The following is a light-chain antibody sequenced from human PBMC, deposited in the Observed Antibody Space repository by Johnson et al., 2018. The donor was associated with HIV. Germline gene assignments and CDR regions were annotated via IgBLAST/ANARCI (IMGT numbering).Light chain of an antibody. CDR1: SSNIGNNY. J-gene: IGLJ1*01. Sequence: QSVLTQPPSVSAAPGQKVTISCSGSSSNIGNNYVSWYQLLPGTAPKLLIYDNNKRPSGIPDRFSGYKSGTSATLGITGLQTGDEADYYCGTWDSRLTAGHVFGSGTKATLL. V-gene: IGLV1-51*01. CDR3: GTWDSRLTAGHV. CDR2: DNN.